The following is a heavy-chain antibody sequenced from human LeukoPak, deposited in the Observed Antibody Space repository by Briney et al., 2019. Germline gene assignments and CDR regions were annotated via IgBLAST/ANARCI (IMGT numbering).Heavy chain of an antibody. CDR1: GGSISSYY. V-gene: IGHV4-59*12. CDR2: IYYSGST. CDR3: ARDPGGNTLDY. D-gene: IGHD4-23*01. J-gene: IGHJ4*02. Sequence: PSETLSLTCTVSGGSISSYYWSWIRQPPGKGLEWIGYIYYSGSTNYNPSLKSRVTISVDTSKNQFSLKLSSVTAADTAVYYCARDPGGNTLDYWGQGTLVTVSS.